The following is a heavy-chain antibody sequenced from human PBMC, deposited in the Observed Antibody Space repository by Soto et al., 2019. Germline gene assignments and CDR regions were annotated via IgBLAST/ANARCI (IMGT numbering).Heavy chain of an antibody. D-gene: IGHD6-13*01. CDR2: ISAYNGNT. V-gene: IGHV1-18*01. CDR1: GYTFTSYG. J-gene: IGHJ4*02. CDR3: ARDPPTIASAGREDY. Sequence: QVQLVQSGAEVKKPGASVKVSCKASGYTFTSYGISWVRQAPGQGLEWMGWISAYNGNTNYAQKLQGRVTMTTDTATSTAYMELRSLRADDTAVYYCARDPPTIASAGREDYWGQGTLVTVSS.